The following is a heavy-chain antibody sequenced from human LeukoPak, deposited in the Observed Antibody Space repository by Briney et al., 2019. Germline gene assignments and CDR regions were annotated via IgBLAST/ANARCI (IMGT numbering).Heavy chain of an antibody. J-gene: IGHJ5*02. Sequence: PGRSLRLSCVASGFTFYDYAMHWVRQAPGKGLEWVSGISWNSDNIAYGDSVKGRFTISRDNAKNSLFLQMNNLRPEDTAFYYCAKDIGRYGDFVGWFDPWGHGTLVTVSS. CDR3: AKDIGRYGDFVGWFDP. CDR1: GFTFYDYA. V-gene: IGHV3-9*01. CDR2: ISWNSDNI. D-gene: IGHD4-17*01.